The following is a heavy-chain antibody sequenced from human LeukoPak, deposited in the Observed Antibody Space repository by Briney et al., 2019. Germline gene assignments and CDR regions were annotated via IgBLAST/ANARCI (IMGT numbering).Heavy chain of an antibody. CDR2: ISSSGSTM. J-gene: IGHJ4*02. CDR1: GFTFSDYY. Sequence: GGSLRLSCAASGFTFSDYYMSWIRQAPGKGLEWVSYISSSGSTMYYADSVKGRFTISRDNAKNSLYLQMNSLRADDTAVYYCANFSSGYSPFDYWGQGTLVTVSS. D-gene: IGHD3-3*01. CDR3: ANFSSGYSPFDY. V-gene: IGHV3-11*04.